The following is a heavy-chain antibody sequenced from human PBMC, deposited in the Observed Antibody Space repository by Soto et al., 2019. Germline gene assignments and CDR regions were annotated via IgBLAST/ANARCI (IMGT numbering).Heavy chain of an antibody. J-gene: IGHJ5*02. CDR3: ARGARKEESTGFYRWFDP. CDR1: GYSFTSYA. Sequence: QVQLVQSGAEVKKPGASVKVSCKASGYSFTSYAMQWVRLAPGQRLEWMGWIDGDNGDTKYSGSLQGRVAITRDTSASTAYMELTSLTSEDTAIYFCARGARKEESTGFYRWFDPWGQGTPVTVSS. CDR2: IDGDNGDT. D-gene: IGHD6-19*01. V-gene: IGHV1-3*01.